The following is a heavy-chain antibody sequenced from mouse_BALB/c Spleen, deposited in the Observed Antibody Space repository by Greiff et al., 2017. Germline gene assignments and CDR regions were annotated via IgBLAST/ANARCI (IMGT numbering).Heavy chain of an antibody. V-gene: IGHV1-9*01. Sequence: QVQLKQSGAELMKPGASVKISCKATGYTFSSYWIEWVKQRPGHGLEWIGEILPGSGSTNYNEKFKGKATFTADTSSNTAYMQLSSLTSEDSAVYYCANWVFDYWGQGTTLTVSS. CDR2: ILPGSGST. CDR1: GYTFSSYW. J-gene: IGHJ2*01. CDR3: ANWVFDY. D-gene: IGHD4-1*01.